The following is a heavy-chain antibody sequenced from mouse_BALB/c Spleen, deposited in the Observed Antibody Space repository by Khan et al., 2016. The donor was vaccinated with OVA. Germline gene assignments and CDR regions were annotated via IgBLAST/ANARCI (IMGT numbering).Heavy chain of an antibody. CDR2: ITYSGTT. CDR1: GYSITSDYA. CDR3: AMGRTY. Sequence: EVQLQESGPGLVKPSQSLSLTCTVTGYSITSDYAWNWIRPFPGNKLEWMGYITYSGTTSYNPSLKSRISITRDTSKNQFFLQLNFVTTEDTATYYCAMGRTYWGQGTLVTVSA. D-gene: IGHD4-1*01. V-gene: IGHV3-2*02. J-gene: IGHJ3*01.